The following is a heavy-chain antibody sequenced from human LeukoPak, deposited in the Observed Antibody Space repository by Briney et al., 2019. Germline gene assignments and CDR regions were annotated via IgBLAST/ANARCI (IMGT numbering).Heavy chain of an antibody. J-gene: IGHJ3*02. CDR1: GFTFSYHG. V-gene: IGHV3-33*01. Sequence: PGRSLRLSCATSGFTFSYHGIHWVRQAPGKGLEWVAVMWSDGIRKYYTDSVKGRFAVSRDTSKNTQYLEMSSLRVEDTAVYYCTRDADTSGHYDIFDIWGQGTMVTVSS. CDR3: TRDADTSGHYDIFDI. D-gene: IGHD6-19*01. CDR2: MWSDGIRK.